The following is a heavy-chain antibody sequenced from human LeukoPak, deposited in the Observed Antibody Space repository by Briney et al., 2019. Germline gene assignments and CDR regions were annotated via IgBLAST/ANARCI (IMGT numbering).Heavy chain of an antibody. Sequence: GGSLRLSCAASGFTFSSYAMSWVRKAPGKGLEWVSAISGSGGSTYYADSVKGRFTISRDNSKNTLYLQMNSLRAEDTAVYYCAKHRYYDSSGYFHYWGQGTLVTVSS. CDR3: AKHRYYDSSGYFHY. V-gene: IGHV3-23*01. D-gene: IGHD3-22*01. CDR2: ISGSGGST. J-gene: IGHJ4*02. CDR1: GFTFSSYA.